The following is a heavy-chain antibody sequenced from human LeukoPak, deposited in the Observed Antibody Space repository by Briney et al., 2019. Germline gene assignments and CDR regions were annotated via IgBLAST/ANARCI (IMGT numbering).Heavy chain of an antibody. CDR3: AKGASRIYDNSGYYPFLYDS. V-gene: IGHV3-20*04. CDR2: INWNGGST. J-gene: IGHJ4*02. D-gene: IGHD3-22*01. CDR1: GFTFDEYG. Sequence: GGSLRLSCAASGFTFDEYGMNWVRQAPGKGLEWVSGINWNGGSTGYADSVKGRFTISRDNAKNSLYLQMNSLRAEDTAVYYCAKGASRIYDNSGYYPFLYDSWGQGTLVTVSS.